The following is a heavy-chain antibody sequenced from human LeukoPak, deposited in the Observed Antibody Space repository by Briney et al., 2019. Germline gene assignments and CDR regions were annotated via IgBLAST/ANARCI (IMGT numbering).Heavy chain of an antibody. CDR3: ATLFDFWSGYLY. J-gene: IGHJ4*02. CDR2: FDPEDGET. V-gene: IGHV1-24*01. Sequence: ASVKVSCKVSGYTLTELSMHWVRQAPGKGLEWMGGFDPEDGETIYAQKFQGRVTMTEDTSTDTAYMELSSLRSEDTAVYYCATLFDFWSGYLYWGQGTLVTVSS. CDR1: GYTLTELS. D-gene: IGHD3-3*01.